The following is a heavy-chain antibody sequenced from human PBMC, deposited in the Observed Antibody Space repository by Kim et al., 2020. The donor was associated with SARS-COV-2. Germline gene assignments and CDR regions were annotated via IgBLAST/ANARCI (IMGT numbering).Heavy chain of an antibody. V-gene: IGHV3-33*05. J-gene: IGHJ4*02. CDR3: ARVWGITMVRGVEAFDY. CDR1: GFTFSSYG. CDR2: ISYDGSNK. D-gene: IGHD3-10*01. Sequence: GGSLRLSCAASGFTFSSYGMHWVRQAPGKGLEWVAVISYDGSNKYYADSVKGRFTISRDNSKNTLYLQMNSLRAEDTAVYYCARVWGITMVRGVEAFDYWGQGTLVTVSS.